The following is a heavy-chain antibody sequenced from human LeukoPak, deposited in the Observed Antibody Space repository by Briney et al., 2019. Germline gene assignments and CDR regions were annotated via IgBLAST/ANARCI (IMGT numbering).Heavy chain of an antibody. J-gene: IGHJ4*02. D-gene: IGHD3-22*01. CDR3: AKGSYYDSSGSFYFDY. Sequence: GGSLRLSCAASGFTFSSYAMSWVRQAPGKGLEWVSGISGSGDNTYYADSVKGRFTISRDNSKNTLYAQVNSPGTEDTAAYYCAKGSYYDSSGSFYFDYWGQGTLVTVSS. CDR2: ISGSGDNT. CDR1: GFTFSSYA. V-gene: IGHV3-23*01.